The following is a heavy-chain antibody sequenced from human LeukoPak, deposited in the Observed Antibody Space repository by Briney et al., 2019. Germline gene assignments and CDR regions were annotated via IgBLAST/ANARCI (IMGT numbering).Heavy chain of an antibody. Sequence: PSETLSLTCAVYGGSFSGYYWSWIRQPPGKGLEWIGEINHSGSTNYNPSLKSRVTISVDTSKSQFSLKLSSVTAADTAVYYCASGSYCSSTSCYPEHWGQGTLVTVSS. J-gene: IGHJ1*01. CDR2: INHSGST. V-gene: IGHV4-34*01. D-gene: IGHD2-2*01. CDR1: GGSFSGYY. CDR3: ASGSYCSSTSCYPEH.